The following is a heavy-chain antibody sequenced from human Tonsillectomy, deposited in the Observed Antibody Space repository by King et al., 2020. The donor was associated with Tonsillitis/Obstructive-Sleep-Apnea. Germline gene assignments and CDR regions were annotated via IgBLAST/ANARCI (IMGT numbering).Heavy chain of an antibody. CDR1: GGSISSYY. CDR2: IYYSGST. V-gene: IGHV4-59*01. Sequence: QLQESGPGLVKPSETLSLTCTVSGGSISSYYWSWIRQPPGKGLEWIGYIYYSGSTNYNPSLKSRVTISVDTSKNQFSLKLSSVTAADTAVYYCARDTQSSSLIYWGQGTLVTVSS. J-gene: IGHJ4*02. CDR3: ARDTQSSSLIY. D-gene: IGHD6-6*01.